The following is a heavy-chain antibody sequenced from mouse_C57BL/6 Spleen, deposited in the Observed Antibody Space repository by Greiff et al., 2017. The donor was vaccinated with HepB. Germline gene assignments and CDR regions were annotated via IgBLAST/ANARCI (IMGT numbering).Heavy chain of an antibody. CDR1: GFTFSSYA. V-gene: IGHV5-4*01. CDR2: ISDGGSYT. CDR3: AREGYGSSYEDAMDY. D-gene: IGHD1-1*01. J-gene: IGHJ4*01. Sequence: EVNLVESGGGLVKPGGSLKLSCAASGFTFSSYAMSWVRQTPEKRLEWVATISDGGSYTYYPDNVKGRFTISRDNAKNNLYLQMSHLKSEDTAMYYCAREGYGSSYEDAMDYWGQGTSVTVSS.